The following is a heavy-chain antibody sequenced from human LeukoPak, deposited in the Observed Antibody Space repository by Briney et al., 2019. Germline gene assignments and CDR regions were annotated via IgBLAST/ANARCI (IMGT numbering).Heavy chain of an antibody. J-gene: IGHJ4*02. D-gene: IGHD3-22*01. CDR2: ISDSGGRT. Sequence: GGSLRLSCAASGFTFSDYYMSWIRQAPGKGLEWVAGISDSGGRTNYADSVKGRFTISRDNPKNTLYLQMNSLRAEDTAVYFCAKRGVVIRVILVGFHKEAYYFDSWGQGALVTVSS. V-gene: IGHV3-23*01. CDR1: GFTFSDYY. CDR3: AKRGVVIRVILVGFHKEAYYFDS.